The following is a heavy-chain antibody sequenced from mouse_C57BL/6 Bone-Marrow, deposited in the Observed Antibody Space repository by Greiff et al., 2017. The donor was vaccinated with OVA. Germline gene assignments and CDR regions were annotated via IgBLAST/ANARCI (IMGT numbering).Heavy chain of an antibody. V-gene: IGHV1-78*01. J-gene: IGHJ1*03. CDR3: ARTPSYGSRKGYFDV. Sequence: QVQLQQSDAELVKPGASVKISCKVSGYTFTDHTIHWMKQRPEQGLEWIGYIYPRDGSPKYNEKFKGKATLTADKSSSTAYMQLNSLSSEDSAVYFCARTPSYGSRKGYFDVWGTGTTVTVSS. D-gene: IGHD1-1*01. CDR1: GYTFTDHT. CDR2: IYPRDGSP.